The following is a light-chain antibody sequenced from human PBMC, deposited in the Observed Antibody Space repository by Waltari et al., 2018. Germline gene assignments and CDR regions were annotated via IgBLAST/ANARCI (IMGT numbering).Light chain of an antibody. CDR3: QQSHSAPRT. V-gene: IGKV1-39*01. CDR2: AAS. CDR1: QSISSY. J-gene: IGKJ1*01. Sequence: DIQMTQSPSSLSASVGDRVTITCRASQSISSYLYWYPQKPGKAPKLLIFAASSLESGVPSRFSGSGSGTDFTLTITSLQPEDFATYYCQQSHSAPRTFGQGTKVEIK.